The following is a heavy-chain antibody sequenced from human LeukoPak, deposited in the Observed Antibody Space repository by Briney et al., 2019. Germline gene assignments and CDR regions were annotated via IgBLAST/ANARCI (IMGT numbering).Heavy chain of an antibody. CDR1: GGTFSGQA. CDR2: IIPIFGST. J-gene: IGHJ6*03. CDR3: ARGVRSHFYDYSGLYYYYLDL. V-gene: IGHV1-69*05. Sequence: SVKVSCKPSGGTFSGQAVSWVRQAPGQGLEWMGRIIPIFGSTDYSQNFQGRVTITTDEPATIVYMELSSLRSDDTPVYYCARGVRSHFYDYSGLYYYYLDLWGKGTTVTVSS. D-gene: IGHD3-16*01.